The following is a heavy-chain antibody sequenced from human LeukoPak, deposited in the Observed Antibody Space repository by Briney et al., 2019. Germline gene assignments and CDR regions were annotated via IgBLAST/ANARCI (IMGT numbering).Heavy chain of an antibody. J-gene: IGHJ4*02. CDR1: GFVFSTYA. D-gene: IGHD1-1*01. Sequence: GGSLRLSCAASGFVFSTYAMGWVRQAPGKGREGVSAISSSGDNTYYADSVKGQFTISRDNSKNTLDLQMNSLRAEDTAMYHCAKVKALDAVASYFDYWGQGTLVTVSS. V-gene: IGHV3-23*01. CDR2: ISSSGDNT. CDR3: AKVKALDAVASYFDY.